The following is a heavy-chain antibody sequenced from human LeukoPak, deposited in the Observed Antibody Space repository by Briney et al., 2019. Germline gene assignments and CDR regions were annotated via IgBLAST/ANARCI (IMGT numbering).Heavy chain of an antibody. CDR1: GYTFTGYY. CDR3: ARGIRGGEWLIYYYYYGMDV. V-gene: IGHV1-2*02. J-gene: IGHJ6*02. CDR2: INPNSGGT. Sequence: GASVKVSCKASGYTFTGYYMHWVRQAPGQGLEWMGWINPNSGGTNYAQKFQGRVTMTRDTSISTAYMELSRLRSDDTAVYYCARGIRGGEWLIYYYYYGMDVWGQGTTVTVSS. D-gene: IGHD3-3*01.